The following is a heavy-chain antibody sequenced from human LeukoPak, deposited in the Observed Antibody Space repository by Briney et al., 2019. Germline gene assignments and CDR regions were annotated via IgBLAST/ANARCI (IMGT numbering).Heavy chain of an antibody. D-gene: IGHD1-26*01. V-gene: IGHV4-39*07. CDR1: GGSISSSSYY. Sequence: SETLSLTCTVSGGSISSSSYYWGWIRQPPGKGLEWIGSIYYSGSTYYNPSLKSRVTISVDTSKNQFSLKLSSVTAADTAVYYCARRYSRSYLPIAYYFDYWGQGTLVTVSS. J-gene: IGHJ4*02. CDR2: IYYSGST. CDR3: ARRYSRSYLPIAYYFDY.